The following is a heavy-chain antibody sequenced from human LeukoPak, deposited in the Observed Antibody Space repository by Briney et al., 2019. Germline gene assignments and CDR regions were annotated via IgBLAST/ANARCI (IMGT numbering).Heavy chain of an antibody. D-gene: IGHD3-22*01. Sequence: AGGSLRLSCAASGFTFSSYWMSWVRQAPGKGLEWVANIKQDGSEKYYVDSVKGRFTISRDNAKNSLYLQMNSLRAEDTAVYYCARDLGSSSYYWAFGYWGQGTLVTVSS. V-gene: IGHV3-7*01. J-gene: IGHJ4*02. CDR3: ARDLGSSSYYWAFGY. CDR1: GFTFSSYW. CDR2: IKQDGSEK.